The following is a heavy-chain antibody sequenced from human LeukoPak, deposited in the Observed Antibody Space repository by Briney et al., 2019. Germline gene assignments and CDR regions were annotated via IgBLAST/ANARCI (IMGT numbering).Heavy chain of an antibody. J-gene: IGHJ4*02. CDR2: IYYTGST. CDR1: GGSISSYY. CDR3: ARAKEGVAGFFDY. D-gene: IGHD6-19*01. V-gene: IGHV4-59*01. Sequence: SETLSLTCSFSGGSISSYYWSWIRQSPGKGLEWIGYIYYTGSTSFNPSLKSRVTISVDTSKNQLSLKLSPLTAADTAVYYCARAKEGVAGFFDYWGQGTLVTVSS.